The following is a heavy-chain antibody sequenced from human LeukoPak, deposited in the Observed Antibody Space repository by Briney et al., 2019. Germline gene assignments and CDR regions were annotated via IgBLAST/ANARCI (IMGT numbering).Heavy chain of an antibody. Sequence: GGSLRLSCAASGFTFSSSGMGWVRHAPGKGLEWVSAISASGSSTYYADSVRGRLTISRDNSKNTLYLQMNSLRAEDTAVYYCAKSAAPPYCGSTSCCSDYWGQGTLVTVSS. V-gene: IGHV3-23*01. CDR3: AKSAAPPYCGSTSCCSDY. CDR2: ISASGSST. J-gene: IGHJ4*02. D-gene: IGHD2-2*01. CDR1: GFTFSSSG.